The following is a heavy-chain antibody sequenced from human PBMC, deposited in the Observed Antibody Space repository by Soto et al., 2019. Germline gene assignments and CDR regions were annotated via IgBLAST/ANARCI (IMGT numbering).Heavy chain of an antibody. D-gene: IGHD2-21*02. CDR2: IYYSGST. CDR1: GGSVSSGSYY. V-gene: IGHV4-61*01. Sequence: PETLSLTCTVSGGSVSSGSYYWSWIRQPPGKGLEWIGYIYYSGSTNYNPSLKSRVTISVDTSKNQFSLKLSSVTAADTAVYYCARVGQWGYCGTDCYPLDVWGQGTTVTVSS. CDR3: ARVGQWGYCGTDCYPLDV. J-gene: IGHJ6*02.